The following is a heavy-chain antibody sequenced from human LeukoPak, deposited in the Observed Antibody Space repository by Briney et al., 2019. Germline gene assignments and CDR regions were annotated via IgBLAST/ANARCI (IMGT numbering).Heavy chain of an antibody. CDR2: IIPIFGTA. V-gene: IGHV1-69*05. J-gene: IGHJ4*02. Sequence: ASVKVSCKASGGTFSSYAISWVRQAPGQGLEWMGRIIPIFGTANYAQKFQGRVTITTDESTSTAYMELSSLRSENTAVYYCASQKGVVGVDYWGQGTLVTVSS. CDR1: GGTFSSYA. CDR3: ASQKGVVGVDY. D-gene: IGHD1-26*01.